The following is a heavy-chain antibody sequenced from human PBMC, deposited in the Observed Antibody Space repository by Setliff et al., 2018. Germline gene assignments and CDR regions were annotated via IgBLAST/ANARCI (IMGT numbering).Heavy chain of an antibody. Sequence: SETLSLTCTVSGGSISPYFWSWIRQPPGKGLEWIGYIYHNGNTNFNPSLKTRDTMSVDTSKNQFALNLRSVTAADTAVYYCVRDRTAYSYGLDVWGQGTLVTVSS. J-gene: IGHJ6*01. CDR3: VRDRTAYSYGLDV. D-gene: IGHD5-18*01. V-gene: IGHV4-59*01. CDR2: IYHNGNT. CDR1: GGSISPYF.